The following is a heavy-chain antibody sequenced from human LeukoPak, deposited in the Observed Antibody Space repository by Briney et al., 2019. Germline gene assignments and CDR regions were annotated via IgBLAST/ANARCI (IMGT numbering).Heavy chain of an antibody. CDR1: GFTLSSFA. Sequence: GGSLRLSCAASGFTLSSFAMSWVRQAPGKGLEWVSAIVGSGASTYYADSVKGRFTISRDNSKNTLHLQMNSLRAEDTDIYHCAKVRVVGDYNWFFDLWGRGTLVTVSS. J-gene: IGHJ2*01. CDR2: IVGSGAST. D-gene: IGHD4-17*01. V-gene: IGHV3-23*01. CDR3: AKVRVVGDYNWFFDL.